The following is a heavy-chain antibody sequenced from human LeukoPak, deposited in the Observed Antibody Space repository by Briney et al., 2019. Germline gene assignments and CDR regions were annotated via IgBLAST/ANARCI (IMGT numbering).Heavy chain of an antibody. CDR2: IGTAGDT. CDR1: GFTFSSYD. CDR3: ARGRGVYQLLDDDGFDI. D-gene: IGHD2-2*01. V-gene: IGHV3-13*01. J-gene: IGHJ3*02. Sequence: GGSLRLSCAASGFTFSSYDMHWVRQATGKGLEWVSVIGTAGDTYYSGSVKGRFTISRENAKTSLLLQMNSQRLGDRAVYYCARGRGVYQLLDDDGFDIWGQGTMVTVSS.